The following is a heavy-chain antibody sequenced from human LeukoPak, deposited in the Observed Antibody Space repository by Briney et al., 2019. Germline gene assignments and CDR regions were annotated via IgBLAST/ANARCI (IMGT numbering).Heavy chain of an antibody. CDR2: VYSTGGT. J-gene: IGHJ3*02. CDR1: GGSVSSYF. V-gene: IGHV4-4*07. CDR3: ARDIQPGRRVDGFAI. Sequence: SETLSLTCTVSGGSVSSYFWAWIRQPAGKGLEWIGRVYSTGGTNYNPSLRSRATISIDTSKNQFSLKLTSVTAVDTAVYYCARDIQPGRRVDGFAIWGQGTMVTVSS. D-gene: IGHD5-18*01.